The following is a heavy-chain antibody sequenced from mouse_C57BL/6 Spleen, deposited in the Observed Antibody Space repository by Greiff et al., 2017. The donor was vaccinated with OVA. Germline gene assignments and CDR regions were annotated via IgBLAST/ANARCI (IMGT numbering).Heavy chain of an antibody. CDR2: IDPSDSYT. D-gene: IGHD2-4*01. J-gene: IGHJ2*01. Sequence: QVQLQQPGAELVRPGTSVKLSCKASGYTFTSYWMHWVKQRPGQGLEWIGVIDPSDSYTNYNQKFKGKATLTVDTSSSAAYMQLSSLTSEDSAVYYCARLYYDYDGTSYWGQGTTLTVSS. CDR3: ARLYYDYDGTSY. CDR1: GYTFTSYW. V-gene: IGHV1-59*01.